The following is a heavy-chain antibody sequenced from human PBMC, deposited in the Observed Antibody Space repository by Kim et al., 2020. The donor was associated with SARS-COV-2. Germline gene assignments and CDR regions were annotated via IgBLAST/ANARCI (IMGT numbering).Heavy chain of an antibody. D-gene: IGHD3-3*02. V-gene: IGHV4-59*08. J-gene: IGHJ4*02. CDR3: ALAERDYFDY. Sequence: SETLSLTCTVSGGSISSYYWSWIRQPPGKGLEWIGYIYYSGSTNYNPSLKSRVTISVDTSKNQFSLKLSSVTAADTAVYYCALAERDYFDYWGQGTLVTVSS. CDR2: IYYSGST. CDR1: GGSISSYY.